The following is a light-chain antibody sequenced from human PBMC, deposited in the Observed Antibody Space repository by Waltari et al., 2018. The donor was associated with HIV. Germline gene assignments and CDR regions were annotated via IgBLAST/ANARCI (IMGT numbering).Light chain of an antibody. CDR3: GTWDSSLSAWV. Sequence: QSVLTQPPSVSAAPGQKVTISCSGSSSNIGNNYVSWYQQLPGTAPKLLIYDNNNRPSGIPDRFSGSESGTSATLGITGLQTGDEADYYCGTWDSSLSAWVLGGGTKLTVL. CDR2: DNN. J-gene: IGLJ3*02. V-gene: IGLV1-51*01. CDR1: SSNIGNNY.